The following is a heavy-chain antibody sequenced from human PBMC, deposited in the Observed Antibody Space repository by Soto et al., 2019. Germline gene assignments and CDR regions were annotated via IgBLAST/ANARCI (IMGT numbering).Heavy chain of an antibody. D-gene: IGHD1-26*01. CDR3: TSRIVGTFDDFDS. J-gene: IGHJ3*02. Sequence: GGSLRLSCAASGFIFSGSAMHWVRQASGKGLEWVGRIRSKANSYATAYAASVKGRFTISRDDSKNTAYLQMNGLKTEDTAVYYCTSRIVGTFDDFDSWGQGTMVTVSS. CDR1: GFIFSGSA. CDR2: IRSKANSYAT. V-gene: IGHV3-73*01.